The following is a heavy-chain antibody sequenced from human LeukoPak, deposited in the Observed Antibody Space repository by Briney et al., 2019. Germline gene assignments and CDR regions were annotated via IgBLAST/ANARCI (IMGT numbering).Heavy chain of an antibody. CDR1: GFTFTSHA. Sequence: GSLRLSCAAAGFTFTSHAMRWVRQAPGKGLEWVSAVSGSGDSTYYADSVKGRFTISRDNSKNTLYLQMISLRAEDTAVYYCAKVKGYHYDSSGIDYWGQGTLVTVSS. D-gene: IGHD3-22*01. V-gene: IGHV3-23*01. CDR3: AKVKGYHYDSSGIDY. CDR2: VSGSGDST. J-gene: IGHJ4*02.